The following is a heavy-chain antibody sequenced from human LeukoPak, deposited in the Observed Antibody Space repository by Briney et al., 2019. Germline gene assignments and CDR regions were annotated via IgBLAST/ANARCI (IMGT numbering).Heavy chain of an antibody. V-gene: IGHV5-51*01. J-gene: IGHJ1*01. CDR2: IYPGDSET. CDR1: GYSFTSYW. Sequence: GESLKISCKGSGYSFTSYWIGWVRQMPGKGLEWMGIIYPGDSETKYSPSFQGQVTISVDKSINTAYLQWSSLKASDTAIYFCARATDYSDTSGYYHAEYFHHWGQGTLVTVSS. CDR3: ARATDYSDTSGYYHAEYFHH. D-gene: IGHD3-22*01.